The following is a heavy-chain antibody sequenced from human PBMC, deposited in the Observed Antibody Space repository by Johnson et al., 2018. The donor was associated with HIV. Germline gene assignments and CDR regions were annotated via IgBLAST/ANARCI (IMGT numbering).Heavy chain of an antibody. CDR3: ARACRDGYTCDAFDS. D-gene: IGHD5-24*01. J-gene: IGHJ3*02. V-gene: IGHV3-33*08. CDR1: GFTFSSYG. CDR2: IRYDGSNK. Sequence: QVQLVESGGGVVQPGRSLRLSCAASGFTFSSYGMHWVRQAPGKGLEWVAFIRYDGSNKYYADSVKGRFTISRDNSKNTLYLQMNSLRAEDTAVYYCARACRDGYTCDAFDSWGQGTMVTVSS.